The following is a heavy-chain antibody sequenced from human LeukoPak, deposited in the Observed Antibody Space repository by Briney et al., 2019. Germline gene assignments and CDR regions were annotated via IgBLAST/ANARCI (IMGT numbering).Heavy chain of an antibody. V-gene: IGHV3-33*01. D-gene: IGHD1-26*01. CDR2: IYYDGNTQ. CDR1: GFTLSSNG. Sequence: PGGSLRLSCAASGFTLSSNGMHWVRQAPGKGLEWVAVIYYDGNTQYYADSVKGRFTISRDNFKNTLFLQMNSLRADDTAVYYCARWGAGRTSDYWGQGTLVTVSS. J-gene: IGHJ4*02. CDR3: ARWGAGRTSDY.